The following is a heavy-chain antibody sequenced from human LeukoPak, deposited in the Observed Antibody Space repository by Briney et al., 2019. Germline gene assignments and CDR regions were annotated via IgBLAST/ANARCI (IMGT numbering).Heavy chain of an antibody. Sequence: TLSLTCTVSGDSISSGDYYWSWIRQPPGKGLEWIGYIYYSGSTSYNPSLKSRVTISVDTSKNQFSLKMSSVTAADTAVYYCARPXXXXQPSXYWFDPWGQGTLVTVSS. V-gene: IGHV4-30-4*08. CDR1: GDSISSGDYY. CDR2: IYYSGST. J-gene: IGHJ5*02. CDR3: ARPXXXXQPSXYWFDP.